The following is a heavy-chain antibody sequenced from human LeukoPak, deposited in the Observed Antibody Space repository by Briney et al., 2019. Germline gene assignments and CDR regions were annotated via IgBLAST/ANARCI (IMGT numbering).Heavy chain of an antibody. CDR2: INPNSGGT. V-gene: IGHV1-2*02. Sequence: EASVKVSCKASGYTFSAYYIQWVRQGPGQGLEWMGWINPNSGGTSYAQKFQGRVTMTRDTSISTAYMELSRLRYGDTAVYYCARGGYQFDYWGQGTLVTVSS. D-gene: IGHD3-16*02. CDR3: ARGGYQFDY. J-gene: IGHJ4*02. CDR1: GYTFSAYY.